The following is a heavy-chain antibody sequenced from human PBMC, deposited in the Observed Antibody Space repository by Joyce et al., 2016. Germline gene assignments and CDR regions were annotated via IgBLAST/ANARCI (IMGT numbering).Heavy chain of an antibody. Sequence: EVQLVESGGGLVKPGGSLRLSCAASGITFSNAWMSWVRQAPGKGLEWVGRNKSKTDGGTTDYAAPVKGRFTISRDDSKNTLYLQMNSLKSEDTAVYYCTTDQARWGFDYWGQGTLVTVSS. CDR1: GITFSNAW. J-gene: IGHJ4*02. D-gene: IGHD3-16*01. CDR2: NKSKTDGGTT. V-gene: IGHV3-15*01. CDR3: TTDQARWGFDY.